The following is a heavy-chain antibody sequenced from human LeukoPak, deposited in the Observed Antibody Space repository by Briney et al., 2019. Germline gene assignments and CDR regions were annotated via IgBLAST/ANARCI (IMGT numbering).Heavy chain of an antibody. Sequence: GGSLRLSCAASGFTVSSNYTSWVRQAPGKGLEWVGRIKSKTDGGTTDYAAPVKGRFTISRDDSKNTLYLQMNSLKTEDTAVYYCTRVGGITIFGIPNWFEPWGQGTLVTVSS. CDR3: TRVGGITIFGIPNWFEP. CDR1: GFTVSSNY. CDR2: IKSKTDGGTT. J-gene: IGHJ5*02. V-gene: IGHV3-15*01. D-gene: IGHD3-3*01.